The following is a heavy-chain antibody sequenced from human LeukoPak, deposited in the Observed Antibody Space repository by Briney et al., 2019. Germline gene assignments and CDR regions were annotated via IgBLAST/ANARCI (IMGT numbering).Heavy chain of an antibody. D-gene: IGHD3-10*01. CDR1: GFTFSNYW. Sequence: GGSLRLTCAASGFTFSNYWMHWVRQAPGKGLEWVANIKQDGSEKYYVDSVKGRFTISRDNSKNTLYLQMNSLRAEDTAVYYCAKREGGSGTYRLYYSDYWGQGTLVTVSS. CDR3: AKREGGSGTYRLYYSDY. J-gene: IGHJ4*02. V-gene: IGHV3-7*05. CDR2: IKQDGSEK.